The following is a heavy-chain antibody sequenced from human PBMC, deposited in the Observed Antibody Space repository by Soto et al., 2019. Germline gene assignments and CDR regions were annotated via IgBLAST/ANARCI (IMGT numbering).Heavy chain of an antibody. J-gene: IGHJ4*02. V-gene: IGHV5-10-1*01. Sequence: GESLKISCKGSGYSFAGYWITWVRQKPGKGLEWMGRIDPSDSQTYYSPSFRGHVTISATKSITTVFLQWSSLRASDTAMYYCARQIYDSETDPNFRSYFDSWSQGTPVTVSS. CDR1: GYSFAGYW. D-gene: IGHD5-12*01. CDR3: ARQIYDSETDPNFRSYFDS. CDR2: IDPSDSQT.